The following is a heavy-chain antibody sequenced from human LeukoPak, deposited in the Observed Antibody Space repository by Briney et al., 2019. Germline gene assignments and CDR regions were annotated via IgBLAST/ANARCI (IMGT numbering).Heavy chain of an antibody. D-gene: IGHD2-8*01. V-gene: IGHV4-34*01. CDR1: GGSFSGYY. Sequence: SETLSLTCVVYGGSFSGYYWSWIRQPPGKGLEWIGEINHSGSTNYNPSLKSRVTISVDTSKNQFSLKLSSVTAADTAVYYCARGPKGSLRTNGVSIYYYYGMDVWGQGTTVTVSS. CDR2: INHSGST. CDR3: ARGPKGSLRTNGVSIYYYYGMDV. J-gene: IGHJ6*02.